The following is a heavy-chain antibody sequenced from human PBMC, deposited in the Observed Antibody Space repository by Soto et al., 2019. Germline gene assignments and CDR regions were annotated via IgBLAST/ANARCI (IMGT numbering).Heavy chain of an antibody. Sequence: SVKVSCKTSGFTFSNSAVQWVRQARGQRLEWIGWIIIASGQTNYAQNLQDRITMTRDMSTSTAYMELSSLRSEDTAVYYCAREDTYYYDSSGYPLSYWGQGTLVTVSS. CDR1: GFTFSNSA. J-gene: IGHJ4*02. D-gene: IGHD3-22*01. CDR3: AREDTYYYDSSGYPLSY. CDR2: IIIASGQT. V-gene: IGHV1-58*01.